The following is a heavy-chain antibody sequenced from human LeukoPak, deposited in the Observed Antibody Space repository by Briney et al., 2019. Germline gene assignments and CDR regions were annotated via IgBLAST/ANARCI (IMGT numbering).Heavy chain of an antibody. CDR1: GGSISSYY. V-gene: IGHV4-59*01. J-gene: IGHJ4*02. CDR3: ARAKTDYSILFNS. CDR2: ISYRGST. D-gene: IGHD3-9*01. Sequence: PSETLSLTCTVSGGSISSYYWSWIRQPPGKGLEWIGYISYRGSTNYNPSLKSRVTISVDTSKNQFSLRLSSVTAADTAVYYCARAKTDYSILFNSWGQGTLVTVSS.